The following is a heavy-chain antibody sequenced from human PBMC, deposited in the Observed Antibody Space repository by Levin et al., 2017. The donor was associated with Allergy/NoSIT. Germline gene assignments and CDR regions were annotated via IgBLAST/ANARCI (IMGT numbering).Heavy chain of an antibody. CDR3: ASDGSYDTLDI. Sequence: LSLTCAAPGFTFSGYTLNWVRQAPGKGLEWVSSISSSSTYIYYADSLKGRFTISRDDAKNSLSLQMNSLRVEDTAVYYCASDGSYDTLDIWGQGTMVTVSS. J-gene: IGHJ3*02. V-gene: IGHV3-21*01. D-gene: IGHD6-6*01. CDR1: GFTFSGYT. CDR2: ISSSSTYI.